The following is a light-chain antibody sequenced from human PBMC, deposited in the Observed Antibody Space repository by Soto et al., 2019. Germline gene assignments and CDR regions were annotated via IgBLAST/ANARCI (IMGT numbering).Light chain of an antibody. CDR1: QNIGNY. CDR3: QQSYSAPLT. CDR2: SAS. Sequence: DIQMTQSPSLSASVGDRVTITCRASQNIGNYLNWYQQRPGKAPKPLVLSASRLQSGVPSRFSGSGSGTDFTLTITNLQPEDFAVYYCQQSYSAPLTFGPGTKVDIK. J-gene: IGKJ3*01. V-gene: IGKV1-39*01.